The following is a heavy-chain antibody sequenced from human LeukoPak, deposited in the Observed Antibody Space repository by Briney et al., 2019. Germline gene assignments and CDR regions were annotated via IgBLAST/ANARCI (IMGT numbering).Heavy chain of an antibody. CDR1: GGSISSGDYY. V-gene: IGHV4-30-4*01. CDR3: AKAEWLPNWFDP. Sequence: PSETLSLTCTVSGGSISSGDYYWSWIRQPPGKGLEWIGYIYYSGSTYYNPSLKSRVTISVDTSKNQFSLKLSSVTAADTAVYYCAKAEWLPNWFDPWGQGTLVTVSS. D-gene: IGHD3-3*01. CDR2: IYYSGST. J-gene: IGHJ5*02.